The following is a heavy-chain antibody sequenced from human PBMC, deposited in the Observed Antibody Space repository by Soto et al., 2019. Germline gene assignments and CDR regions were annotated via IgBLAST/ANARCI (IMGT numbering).Heavy chain of an antibody. Sequence: LSLPCAISGDSVSSNSAAWNWIRQSPSRGLEWLGRTYYRSKWYNDYAVSVKSRITINPDTSKNQFSLQLNSVTPEDTAVYYCARAVAGIIYYYYYGMDVWGQGTTVTVSS. V-gene: IGHV6-1*01. CDR3: ARAVAGIIYYYYYGMDV. CDR2: TYYRSKWYN. D-gene: IGHD6-19*01. J-gene: IGHJ6*02. CDR1: GDSVSSNSAA.